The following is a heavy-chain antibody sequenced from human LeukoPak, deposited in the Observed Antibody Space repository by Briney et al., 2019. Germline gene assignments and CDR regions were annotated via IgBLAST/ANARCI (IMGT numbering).Heavy chain of an antibody. D-gene: IGHD5-12*01. CDR3: AKESGYDFG. CDR1: GFTFSNYA. V-gene: IGHV3-23*01. Sequence: GGSLRLSCAASGFTFSNYAMTWVRQAPGKGLEWVSSISISADNTYYADSVKGRFIISRDNSKNTLFLQMNSLRAEDTAVYYCAKESGYDFGGGQGTLVTVSS. J-gene: IGHJ4*02. CDR2: ISISADNT.